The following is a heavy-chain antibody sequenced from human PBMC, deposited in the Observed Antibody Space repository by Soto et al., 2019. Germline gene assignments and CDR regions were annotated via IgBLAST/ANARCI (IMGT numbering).Heavy chain of an antibody. CDR1: GFTFSSYG. V-gene: IGHV3-33*06. Sequence: GGSLRLSCAASGFTFSSYGMHWVRQAPGKGLEWVAVIWYDGSNKYYADSVKGRFTISRDNSKNTLYLQMNSLRADDTAVYYFAKEYGGGPSMITSYFDYWGRGTLVTVS. J-gene: IGHJ4*02. CDR2: IWYDGSNK. D-gene: IGHD3-16*01. CDR3: AKEYGGGPSMITSYFDY.